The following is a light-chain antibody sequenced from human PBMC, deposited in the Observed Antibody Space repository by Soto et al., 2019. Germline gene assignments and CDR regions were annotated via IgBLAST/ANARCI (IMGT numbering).Light chain of an antibody. Sequence: LVLTQSPGTLSLSPGERATLSCRGSQSVSSSYLAWYQQKTGQAPRLLIYDESSRATGIPDRFSGSGSGTDFTLTISSLQAEDVAVYYCQKYYNTPLTFGGGTKVDIK. CDR1: QSVSSSY. CDR3: QKYYNTPLT. J-gene: IGKJ4*01. V-gene: IGKV3-20*01. CDR2: DES.